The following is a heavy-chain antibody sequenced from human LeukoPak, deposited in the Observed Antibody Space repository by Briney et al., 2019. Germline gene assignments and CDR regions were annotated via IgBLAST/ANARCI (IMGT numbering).Heavy chain of an antibody. D-gene: IGHD3-10*01. CDR3: AKGNIWFGEKYGMDV. J-gene: IGHJ6*02. CDR1: GFTFSSYA. CDR2: ISDSGGST. Sequence: GGSLRLSCAASGFTFSSYAMSWVRQAPGKGLEWVSGISDSGGSTYYADSVKGRFTISRDNSKNTLYLQMNSLRVEDTAVYYCAKGNIWFGEKYGMDVWGQGTTVTVSS. V-gene: IGHV3-23*01.